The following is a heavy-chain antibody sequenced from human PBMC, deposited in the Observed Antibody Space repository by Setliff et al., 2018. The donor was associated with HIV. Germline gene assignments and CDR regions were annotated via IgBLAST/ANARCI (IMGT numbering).Heavy chain of an antibody. Sequence: ASVKVSCKASGYTFTDYAIYWVRQAPGQRLEWLGWINAGNGNTDYARNLQGRLTMTTDTSTSTAYMELRSLRSDDTAVYYCARRVIVHYYDSSGLDYWGQGTLVTVSS. CDR3: ARRVIVHYYDSSGLDY. J-gene: IGHJ4*02. D-gene: IGHD3-22*01. CDR1: GYTFTDYA. CDR2: INAGNGNT. V-gene: IGHV1-18*01.